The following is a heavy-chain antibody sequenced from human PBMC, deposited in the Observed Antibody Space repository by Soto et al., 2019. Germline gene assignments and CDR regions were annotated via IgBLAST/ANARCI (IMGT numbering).Heavy chain of an antibody. J-gene: IGHJ5*02. CDR1: GYSFTDYW. Sequence: GESLKISCQGSGYSFTDYWIGWVRQMPGKGLEWMGIIFPGDSDTTYSPSFQGQVTISADKSISTAYLQWSSLRASDTAIYYCARRYCSGGSCSNCFDPWRQRTLVTVSS. CDR3: ARRYCSGGSCSNCFDP. V-gene: IGHV5-51*01. CDR2: IFPGDSDT. D-gene: IGHD2-15*01.